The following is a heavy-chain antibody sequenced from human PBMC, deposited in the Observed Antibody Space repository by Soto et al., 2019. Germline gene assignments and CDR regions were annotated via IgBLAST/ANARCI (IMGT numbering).Heavy chain of an antibody. CDR1: GGSFSGYS. D-gene: IGHD2-8*02. V-gene: IGHV4-34*01. Sequence: QVQLQQWGAGLLKPSETLSLTCAVYGGSFSGYSWTWIRQPPGTGLEWIGEINHSGSTNFNPSLKTRATISVDTSYIQFSLKLTSVTAADTAVYYCARDKITGLFDYWGQGTLVTVSS. J-gene: IGHJ4*02. CDR3: ARDKITGLFDY. CDR2: INHSGST.